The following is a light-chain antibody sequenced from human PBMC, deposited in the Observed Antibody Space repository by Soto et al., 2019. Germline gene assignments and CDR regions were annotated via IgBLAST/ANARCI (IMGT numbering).Light chain of an antibody. CDR1: QSISAW. CDR2: DVS. CDR3: QQYHRYST. V-gene: IGKV1-5*01. Sequence: DIQMTQSPSTLSASIGDRVTITFRASQSISAWLAWYQQKPGKAPNLLIYDVSTLDSGVPSRFSGSASGTEFTLTISSLESDDFATYYCQQYHRYSTFGQGTRLEIK. J-gene: IGKJ5*01.